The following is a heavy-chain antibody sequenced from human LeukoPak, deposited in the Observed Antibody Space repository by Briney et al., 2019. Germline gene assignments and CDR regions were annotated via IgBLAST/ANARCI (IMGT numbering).Heavy chain of an antibody. CDR3: AKGTIDYDFWSGPNY. CDR1: GFTFSSYE. J-gene: IGHJ4*02. CDR2: ISSSGSTI. Sequence: QPGGSLRLSCAASGFTFSSYEMNWVRQAPGKGLEWVSYISSSGSTIYYADSVKGRFTISRDNSENSLYLQMNSLRTEDTALYYCAKGTIDYDFWSGPNYWGQGTLVTVSS. V-gene: IGHV3-48*03. D-gene: IGHD3-3*01.